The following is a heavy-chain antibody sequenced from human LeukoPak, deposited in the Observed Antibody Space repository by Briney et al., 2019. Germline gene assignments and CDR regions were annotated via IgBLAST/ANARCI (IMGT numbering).Heavy chain of an antibody. D-gene: IGHD6-19*01. CDR1: GYTLTELS. Sequence: ASVKVSCKVSGYTLTELSMHWVRQAPGKGLEWMGGFDPEDGETIYAQKFQGRVTMTEDTSTDTAHMELSSLRSEDTAVYYCATDSSGWYYYYGMDVWGQGTTVTVSS. V-gene: IGHV1-24*01. CDR3: ATDSSGWYYYYGMDV. CDR2: FDPEDGET. J-gene: IGHJ6*02.